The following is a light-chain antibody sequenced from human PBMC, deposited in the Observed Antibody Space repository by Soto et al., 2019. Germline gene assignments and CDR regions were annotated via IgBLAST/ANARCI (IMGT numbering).Light chain of an antibody. Sequence: EIVLTQSPGTLSLSPGERATLSCTASQSVSSSYLAWYQQKPGQAPRLLIYGASSRATGIPDRFSGSGSGTDFTLTISRLDPEDFAVYYCQQYGSSPLTFGPGTKVDIK. CDR2: GAS. V-gene: IGKV3-20*01. J-gene: IGKJ3*01. CDR1: QSVSSSY. CDR3: QQYGSSPLT.